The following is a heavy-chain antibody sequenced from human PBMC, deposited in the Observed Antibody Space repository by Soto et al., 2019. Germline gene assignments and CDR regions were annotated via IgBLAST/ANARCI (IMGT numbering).Heavy chain of an antibody. CDR3: ARDVDTAPVPGY. Sequence: QVQLVESGGGVVQPGRSLRLSCAASGFTFSSYGMHWVRQAPGKGLEWVAVIWYDGSNKYYADSVKGRFTISRDNSKNTLYLQMNSLRAEDTAVYYCARDVDTAPVPGYWGQGTLVTVSS. CDR1: GFTFSSYG. V-gene: IGHV3-33*01. J-gene: IGHJ4*02. CDR2: IWYDGSNK. D-gene: IGHD5-18*01.